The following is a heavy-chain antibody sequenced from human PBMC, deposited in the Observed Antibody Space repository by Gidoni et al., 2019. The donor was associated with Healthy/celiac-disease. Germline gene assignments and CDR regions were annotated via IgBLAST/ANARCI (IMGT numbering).Heavy chain of an antibody. CDR2: ISAYNGNT. D-gene: IGHD3-16*02. J-gene: IGHJ3*02. CDR3: ARVLNYDYVWGSYRYDAFDI. CDR1: GYTFTSYG. Sequence: QVQLVQSGAAVKKPGASVKVSCKASGYTFTSYGISWVRQAPGQGLEWMGWISAYNGNTNYAQKLQGRVTMTTDTSTSIAYMELRSLRSDDTAVYYCARVLNYDYVWGSYRYDAFDIWGQGTMVTVSS. V-gene: IGHV1-18*04.